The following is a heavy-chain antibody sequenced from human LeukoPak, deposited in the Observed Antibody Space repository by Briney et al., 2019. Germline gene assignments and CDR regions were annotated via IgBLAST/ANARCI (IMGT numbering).Heavy chain of an antibody. CDR3: AKGGSRGSCYSAGHW. J-gene: IGHJ4*02. Sequence: GGSLRLSCAASGFTFSSYAMSWVRQAPGKGLEWVSAISGSGGSTYYADSVKGRFTISRDNSKNTVSLQMNSLRAEDTAIYFCAKGGSRGSCYSAGHWWGQGTLVTVSS. V-gene: IGHV3-23*01. D-gene: IGHD2-15*01. CDR1: GFTFSSYA. CDR2: ISGSGGST.